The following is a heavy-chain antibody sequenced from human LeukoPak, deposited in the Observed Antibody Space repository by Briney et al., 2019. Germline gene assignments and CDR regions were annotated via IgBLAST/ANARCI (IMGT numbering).Heavy chain of an antibody. CDR2: ISGDGGSI. V-gene: IGHV3-43*02. Sequence: GGSLRLSCAASGFTFDDYAIYWVRQGPGKGLEGVSHISGDGGSIYYADSVKGRFTISRDNSKNSLYLQMNSLRTEDTALYYCAKEDYSSSWYALDYWGQGTLVTVSS. D-gene: IGHD6-13*01. CDR1: GFTFDDYA. J-gene: IGHJ4*02. CDR3: AKEDYSSSWYALDY.